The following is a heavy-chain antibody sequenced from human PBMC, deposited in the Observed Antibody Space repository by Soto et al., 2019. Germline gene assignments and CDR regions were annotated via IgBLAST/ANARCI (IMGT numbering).Heavy chain of an antibody. Sequence: QVQLVESGGGVVQPGRSLRLSCAASGFTFSSYGMHWVRQAPGKGLEWVAVIWYDGSNKYYADSVKGRFTISRDNYKNTLYLQMNSLRAEDKAVYYCARDGEVLRFLEWSLHPKAPAPIDYWGQGTLVTVSS. CDR2: IWYDGSNK. V-gene: IGHV3-33*01. CDR3: ARDGEVLRFLEWSLHPKAPAPIDY. CDR1: GFTFSSYG. J-gene: IGHJ4*02. D-gene: IGHD3-3*01.